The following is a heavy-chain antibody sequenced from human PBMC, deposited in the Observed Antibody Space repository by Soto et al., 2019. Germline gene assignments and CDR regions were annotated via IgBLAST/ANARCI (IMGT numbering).Heavy chain of an antibody. V-gene: IGHV1-3*01. J-gene: IGHJ4*02. Sequence: ASVKVSCKASGYTFTSYSMHWVRQAPGQRLEWMGWINASTGNTKYSQKFQDRVTMTRNTSISTAYMELSSLRSEDTALYFCARGGWGPPFDFWGQGTPVTSPQ. CDR2: INASTGNT. CDR1: GYTFTSYS. CDR3: ARGGWGPPFDF. D-gene: IGHD3-16*01.